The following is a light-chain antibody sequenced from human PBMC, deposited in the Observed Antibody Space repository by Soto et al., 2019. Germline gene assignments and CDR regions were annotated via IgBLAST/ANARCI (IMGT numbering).Light chain of an antibody. CDR2: SNN. CDR1: NSNIRSNT. CDR3: AAWDDSLNGHV. V-gene: IGLV1-44*01. J-gene: IGLJ1*01. Sequence: QSVRTQPPTESATPGQRVTSSCSGSNSNIRSNTVNWYQQLPGTAPKLLIYSNNQRPSGVPDRFSGSKSGTSASLAISGLQSEDETDYYCAAWDDSLNGHVFGAGTKVTVL.